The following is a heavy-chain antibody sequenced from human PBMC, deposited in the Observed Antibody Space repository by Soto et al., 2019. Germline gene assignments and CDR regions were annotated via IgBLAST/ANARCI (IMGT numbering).Heavy chain of an antibody. CDR1: GFTFSSYA. J-gene: IGHJ6*02. V-gene: IGHV3-23*01. CDR2: VSGSGGTT. D-gene: IGHD6-6*01. CDR3: AKPPYSSSPYYYYGMDV. Sequence: EVQLLESGGGLVQPGGSLRLSCSASGFTFSSYAMSWVRQAPGKGLEWVSAVSGSGGTTYYADSAKGRFTISRDNSKNTLYLQMNSLRAEDTAAYYCAKPPYSSSPYYYYGMDVWGQGTTVTVSS.